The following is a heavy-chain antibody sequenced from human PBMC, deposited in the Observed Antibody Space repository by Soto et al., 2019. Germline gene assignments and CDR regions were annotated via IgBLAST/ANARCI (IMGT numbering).Heavy chain of an antibody. Sequence: EVQLLESGGALVQPGGSLRLSCAASGFTFSNYAMSWVRQAPGKGLECVSGIRGSGGTTYYADSVKGRFTISRDNSKNTLNLQMDSLRAEDTAVYYCAKLGTTVVTPNIHWGQGTLVTVSS. D-gene: IGHD4-17*01. J-gene: IGHJ4*02. CDR2: IRGSGGTT. CDR1: GFTFSNYA. V-gene: IGHV3-23*01. CDR3: AKLGTTVVTPNIH.